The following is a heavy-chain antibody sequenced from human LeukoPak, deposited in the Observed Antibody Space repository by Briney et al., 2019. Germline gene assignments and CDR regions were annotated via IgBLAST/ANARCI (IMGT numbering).Heavy chain of an antibody. V-gene: IGHV1-18*01. J-gene: IGHJ4*02. D-gene: IGHD3-3*01. CDR1: GYTFTSYG. CDR2: ISAYNGNK. Sequence: ASVKVSCKASGYTFTSYGISWVRQAPGQGLEWMGWISAYNGNKNYAQKFQGRVTMTEDTSTHTAYMELSSRTSETTAVYYCAAVRPGITIFGVVRHFDYWGQGTLVTVSS. CDR3: AAVRPGITIFGVVRHFDY.